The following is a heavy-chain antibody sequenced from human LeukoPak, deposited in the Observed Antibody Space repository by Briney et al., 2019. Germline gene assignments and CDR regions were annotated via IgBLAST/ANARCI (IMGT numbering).Heavy chain of an antibody. Sequence: SVKVSCKASGGTFSSYAISWVRQAPGQGLEWMGGIIPIFGTANYAQKFQGRVTITADESTSTAYMELSSLRSEDTAVYHCARDDPYSSGYYFYWGQGTLVTVSS. CDR1: GGTFSSYA. CDR3: ARDDPYSSGYYFY. CDR2: IIPIFGTA. D-gene: IGHD3-22*01. V-gene: IGHV1-69*13. J-gene: IGHJ4*02.